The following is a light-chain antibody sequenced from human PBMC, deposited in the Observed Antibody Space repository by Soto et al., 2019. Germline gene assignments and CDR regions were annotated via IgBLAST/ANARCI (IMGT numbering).Light chain of an antibody. CDR1: QSVSSN. CDR3: QQYSSSPLT. Sequence: EIVMTQSPATLSVSPGERATLSCRASQSVSSNLAWYQQKPGQAPRLLIYDASTRATVIPARFSGSGSGTDFTLTISRLEPEDFAVYHCQQYSSSPLTFGQGTRLE. V-gene: IGKV3D-15*02. CDR2: DAS. J-gene: IGKJ5*01.